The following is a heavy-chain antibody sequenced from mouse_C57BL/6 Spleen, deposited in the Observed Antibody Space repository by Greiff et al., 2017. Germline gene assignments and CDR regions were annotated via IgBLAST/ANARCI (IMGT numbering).Heavy chain of an antibody. J-gene: IGHJ3*01. CDR3: ARVYYGSSPAWFAY. Sequence: EVQLQQSGPELVKPGASVKISCKASGYSFTGYYMNWVKQSPEKSLEWIGEINPSTGGTTYNQKFKAKATLTVDKSSSTAYMQLKSLTSEDSAVYYCARVYYGSSPAWFAYWGQGTLVTVSA. D-gene: IGHD1-1*01. V-gene: IGHV1-42*01. CDR1: GYSFTGYY. CDR2: INPSTGGT.